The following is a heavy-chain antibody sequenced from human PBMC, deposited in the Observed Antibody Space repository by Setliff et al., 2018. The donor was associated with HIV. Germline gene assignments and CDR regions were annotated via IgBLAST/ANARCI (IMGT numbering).Heavy chain of an antibody. Sequence: GGSLRLSCAASGFTVSTYYMSWVRQAPGKGLEWVSTIYSDGSTYHADSVNGRFTLSRVISENALYLQIDSLRPEDTAVYYCARLRLYNSALDYWGQGTLVTSPQ. V-gene: IGHV3-66*02. CDR1: GFTVSTYY. CDR3: ARLRLYNSALDY. D-gene: IGHD3-10*01. J-gene: IGHJ4*02. CDR2: IYSDGST.